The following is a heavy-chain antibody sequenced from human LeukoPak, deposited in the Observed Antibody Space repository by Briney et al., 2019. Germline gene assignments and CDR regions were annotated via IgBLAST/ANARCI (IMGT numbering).Heavy chain of an antibody. Sequence: SETLSLTCTVSGGSISSYYWSWIRQPPGKGLEWIGYIYTSGSTNYNPSLKSRVTISVDTSKNQFSLKLSSVTAADTAVYYCARRPAIAGWFDPWGQGTLVTASS. CDR1: GGSISSYY. D-gene: IGHD1-14*01. V-gene: IGHV4-4*09. CDR2: IYTSGST. J-gene: IGHJ5*02. CDR3: ARRPAIAGWFDP.